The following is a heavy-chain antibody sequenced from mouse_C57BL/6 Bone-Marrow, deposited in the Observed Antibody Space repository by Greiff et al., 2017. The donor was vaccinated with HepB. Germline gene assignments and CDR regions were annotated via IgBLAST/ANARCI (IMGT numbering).Heavy chain of an antibody. D-gene: IGHD2-3*01. CDR3: ARSNGYYRYYFDY. Sequence: QVQLQQPGAELVKPGASVKLSCKASGYTFTSYWMHWVKQRPGQGLEWIGMIHPNSGSTNYNEKFKSKDTLTVDKSSSTAYMQLSSLTSEDSAVYDCARSNGYYRYYFDYWGQGTTLTVSS. V-gene: IGHV1-64*01. J-gene: IGHJ2*01. CDR1: GYTFTSYW. CDR2: IHPNSGST.